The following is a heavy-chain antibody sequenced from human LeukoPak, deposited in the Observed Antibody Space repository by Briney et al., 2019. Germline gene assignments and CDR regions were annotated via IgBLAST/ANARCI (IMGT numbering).Heavy chain of an antibody. V-gene: IGHV3-30*04. CDR2: ISYDGSNK. Sequence: GRSLRLSCAASGFTFSSYAMHWVRQAPGKGLEWVAVISYDGSNKYYADSVKGRFTISRDNSKNTLYLQMNSLRAEDTAVYYCAREPLAEAGSWDAFDIWGQGTMVTVSS. CDR1: GFTFSSYA. D-gene: IGHD6-13*01. CDR3: AREPLAEAGSWDAFDI. J-gene: IGHJ3*02.